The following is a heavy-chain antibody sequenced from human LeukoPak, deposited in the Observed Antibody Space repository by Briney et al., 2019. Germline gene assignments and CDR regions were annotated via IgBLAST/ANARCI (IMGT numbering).Heavy chain of an antibody. CDR3: AIDYYASGSHDDFDV. Sequence: ASVKVSCKASGYTFTSYTIHWVRQAPGQRLEWMGWINAGNGNTKYSQKFQGRVTITRDTSASTAYMELSSLRSEDTAVYYCAIDYYASGSHDDFDVWGQGTMVIVSS. D-gene: IGHD3-10*01. V-gene: IGHV1-3*01. CDR1: GYTFTSYT. J-gene: IGHJ3*01. CDR2: INAGNGNT.